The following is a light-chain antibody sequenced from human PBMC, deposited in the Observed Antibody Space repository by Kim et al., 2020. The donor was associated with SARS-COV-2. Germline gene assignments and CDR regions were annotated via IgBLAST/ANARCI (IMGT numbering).Light chain of an antibody. Sequence: QSVLTQPPSASGTPGQRVTISCSGSSSNIGSNTVNWYQQFPGTAPKLLIYSNNHRPSGVPDRFSGSKSGTSASLAISGLQSEDEADYYCAAWDDSLNGVVFGGGTQLTVL. CDR1: SSNIGSNT. CDR3: AAWDDSLNGVV. V-gene: IGLV1-44*01. CDR2: SNN. J-gene: IGLJ2*01.